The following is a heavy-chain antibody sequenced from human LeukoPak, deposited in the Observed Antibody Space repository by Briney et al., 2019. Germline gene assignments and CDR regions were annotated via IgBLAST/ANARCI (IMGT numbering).Heavy chain of an antibody. CDR2: IRGGGGVK. D-gene: IGHD3-10*01. CDR1: GFIFDDYA. J-gene: IGHJ4*02. V-gene: IGHV3-23*01. Sequence: GGSLRLSCAASGFIFDDYAMHWVRQAPGKGLEYVSVIRGGGGVKYYAASVKGRFTISRDNSKNTLYLQMNSLRAEDTAVYYCAKYGTGYYGSGSYYNESPFDYWGQGTLVTVSS. CDR3: AKYGTGYYGSGSYYNESPFDY.